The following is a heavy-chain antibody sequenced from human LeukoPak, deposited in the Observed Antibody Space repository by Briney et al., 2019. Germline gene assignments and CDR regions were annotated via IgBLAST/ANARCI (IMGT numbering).Heavy chain of an antibody. J-gene: IGHJ5*02. CDR1: GGSISSSSYY. CDR3: ARMATQIVVVPAAIPDWFDP. V-gene: IGHV4-39*01. Sequence: PSETLSLTCTVSGGSISSSSYYWGWIRQPPGKGLEWIGSIYYSGSTYYNPSLKSRVTISVDTSKNQFSLKLSSVTAADTAVYYCARMATQIVVVPAAIPDWFDPWGQGTLVTVSS. D-gene: IGHD2-2*02. CDR2: IYYSGST.